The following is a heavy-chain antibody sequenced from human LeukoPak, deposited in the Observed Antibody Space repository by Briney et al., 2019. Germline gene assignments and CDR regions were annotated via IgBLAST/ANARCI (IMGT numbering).Heavy chain of an antibody. CDR1: GYTFTSYY. J-gene: IGHJ5*02. D-gene: IGHD3-22*01. V-gene: IGHV1-2*02. Sequence: GASVKVSCKASGYTFTSYYMHWVRQAPGQGLEWMGWINPNSGGTNYAQKFQGRVTMTRDTSISTAYMELSRLRSDDTAVYYCARESDSSGYYYGSYWFDPWGQGTLVTVSS. CDR3: ARESDSSGYYYGSYWFDP. CDR2: INPNSGGT.